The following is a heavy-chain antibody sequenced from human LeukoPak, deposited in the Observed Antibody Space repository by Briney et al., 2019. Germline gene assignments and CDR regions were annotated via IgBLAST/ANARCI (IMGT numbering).Heavy chain of an antibody. Sequence: GSLRLSCAASGFTFSVYYMSWIRQAPGKGLEWVSYIGSSGTTIYYADSVKGRFTISRDNAKNSLFLQMNSLRAEDTAVYYCARDRMTTVTNDAFDIWGQGTMVTVSS. CDR1: GFTFSVYY. CDR2: IGSSGTTI. CDR3: ARDRMTTVTNDAFDI. J-gene: IGHJ3*02. V-gene: IGHV3-11*04. D-gene: IGHD4-17*01.